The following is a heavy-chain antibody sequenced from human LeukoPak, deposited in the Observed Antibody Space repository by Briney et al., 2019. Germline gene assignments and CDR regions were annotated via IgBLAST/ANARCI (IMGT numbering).Heavy chain of an antibody. Sequence: GASVKVSCKASGYTFTSYYMHWVRQAPGQGLEWMGIINPSGGSTSYAQKFQGRVTMTRDTSISTAYMELSRLRSDDTAVYYCARVGTMVRGVPRVGFGYWGQGTLVTVSS. V-gene: IGHV1-46*01. CDR3: ARVGTMVRGVPRVGFGY. CDR1: GYTFTSYY. D-gene: IGHD3-10*01. J-gene: IGHJ4*02. CDR2: INPSGGST.